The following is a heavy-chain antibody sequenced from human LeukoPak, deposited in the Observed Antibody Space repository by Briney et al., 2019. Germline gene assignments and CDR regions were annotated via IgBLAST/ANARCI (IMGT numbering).Heavy chain of an antibody. V-gene: IGHV4-34*01. D-gene: IGHD6-13*01. CDR1: GFTFSSYS. J-gene: IGHJ4*02. CDR3: ARGSSFMGY. CDR2: INHSGST. Sequence: GSLRLSCAASGFTFSSYSMNWVRQAPGKGLEWIGEINHSGSTNYNPSLKSRVTISVDTSKNQFSLKLSSVTAADTAVYYCARGSSFMGYWGQGTLVTVSS.